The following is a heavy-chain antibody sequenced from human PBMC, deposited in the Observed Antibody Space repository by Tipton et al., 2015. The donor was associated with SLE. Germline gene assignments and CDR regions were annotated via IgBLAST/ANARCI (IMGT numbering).Heavy chain of an antibody. Sequence: TLSLTCTVSGGSISSHYWNWIRQPPGKGLEWIGYAYHSGTTNYNPSLKSRVTMSVDTSKNQFSLKLSSVTAADTAMYYCARWGGSSQIAAYVYWGQGALVTVSS. V-gene: IGHV4-59*11. CDR2: AYHSGTT. J-gene: IGHJ4*02. CDR1: GGSISSHY. D-gene: IGHD1-26*01. CDR3: ARWGGSSQIAAYVY.